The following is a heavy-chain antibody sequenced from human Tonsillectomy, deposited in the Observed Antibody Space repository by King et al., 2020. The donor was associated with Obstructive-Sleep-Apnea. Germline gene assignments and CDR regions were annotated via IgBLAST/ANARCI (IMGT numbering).Heavy chain of an antibody. V-gene: IGHV3-15*01. J-gene: IGHJ3*02. CDR1: GFTVSNAW. CDR3: TRDYDILTGYYYGAFDI. D-gene: IGHD3-9*01. CDR2: IKKKSDGGTT. Sequence: VQLVESGGGLVKPGGSLRLSCAASGFTVSNAWMSWVRQAPGKGLAGVGRIKKKSDGGTTDYAAPVKGRFTISRDDSKNTLYLQMNSLKTEDTAVYYCTRDYDILTGYYYGAFDIWGQGTMVTVSS.